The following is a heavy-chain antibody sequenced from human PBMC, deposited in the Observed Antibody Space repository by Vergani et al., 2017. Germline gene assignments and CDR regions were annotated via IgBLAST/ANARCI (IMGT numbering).Heavy chain of an antibody. CDR3: AKDLGTSSGGGWFDP. CDR2: ISWNSNSI. D-gene: IGHD6-6*01. J-gene: IGHJ5*02. CDR1: GFPSAGYA. Sequence: EVQLEESGGGLLLPGSSLRLSCLASGFPSAGYAMHWVRQAPGKGLEWVSGISWNSNSIGYADSVKGRFTISRDNAKNSLYLQMNSLRAEDTALYYCAKDLGTSSGGGWFDPWGQGTLVTVSS. V-gene: IGHV3-9*02.